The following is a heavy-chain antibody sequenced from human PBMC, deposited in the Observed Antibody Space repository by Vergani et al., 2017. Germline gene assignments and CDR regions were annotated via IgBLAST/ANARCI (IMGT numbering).Heavy chain of an antibody. J-gene: IGHJ5*02. V-gene: IGHV1-46*01. Sequence: QVQLVQSGAEVKKPGASVKVSCKASGYTFTSYYMHWVRRAPGQGLEWMGIINPSGGSTSYAQKFQGRVTMTRDTSTSTVYMELSSLRSEDTAVYYCATLTGNLFDPWGQGTLVTVSS. CDR2: INPSGGST. CDR1: GYTFTSYY. CDR3: ATLTGNLFDP. D-gene: IGHD1-20*01.